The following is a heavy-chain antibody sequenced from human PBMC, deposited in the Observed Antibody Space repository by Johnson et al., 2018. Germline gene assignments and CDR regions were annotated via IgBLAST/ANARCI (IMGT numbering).Heavy chain of an antibody. CDR3: ARVRPGFYYFYFDV. D-gene: IGHD7-27*01. Sequence: VQLVESGGGLVQPGRSLRLSCAASGFTFDDYAWHWVRQAPGKGLEWVSGVSWTGNSIGYAGSVKGRFIISRDNSKNTLFLQMNSLRPEDTAVYYCARVRPGFYYFYFDVWGKGTTVTVSS. CDR1: GFTFDDYA. V-gene: IGHV3-9*01. CDR2: VSWTGNSI. J-gene: IGHJ6*03.